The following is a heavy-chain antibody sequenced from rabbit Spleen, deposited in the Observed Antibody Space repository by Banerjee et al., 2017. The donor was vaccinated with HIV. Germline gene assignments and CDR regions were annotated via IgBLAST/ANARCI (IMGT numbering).Heavy chain of an antibody. J-gene: IGHJ4*01. V-gene: IGHV1S40*01. Sequence: QSLEESGGDLVKPGASLTLTCTASGVSFSTSSYMCWVRQAPGKGLEWIACIGNSWIENSYYASWAKGRFTSSKTSSTTVTLQMTSLTAADTATYFCARDTTNTGGDVFNLWGQGTLVT. CDR3: ARDTTNTGGDVFNL. CDR2: IGNSWIENS. CDR1: GVSFSTSSY. D-gene: IGHD1-1*01.